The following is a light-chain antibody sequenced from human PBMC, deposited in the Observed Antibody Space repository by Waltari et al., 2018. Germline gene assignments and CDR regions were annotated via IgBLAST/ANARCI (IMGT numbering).Light chain of an antibody. CDR2: QDN. CDR3: QAWDTSTGVV. V-gene: IGLV3-1*01. J-gene: IGLJ2*01. CDR1: KLGDKY. Sequence: SYELTQAPSVSVSPGQTASITCSEDKLGDKYVCWYQQKPGQSPVLVIYQDNKRPSGFPERFSGSNSGNTATLPISGAQAMDEADYYCQAWDTSTGVVFGGGTKLTVL.